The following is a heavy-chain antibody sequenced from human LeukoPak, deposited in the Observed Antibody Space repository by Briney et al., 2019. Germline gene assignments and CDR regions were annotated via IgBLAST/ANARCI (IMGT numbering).Heavy chain of an antibody. Sequence: SETLSLTCAVSGGSISSSSFYWGWIRQPPGKGLEWIGSMYYSGSTYYNPSLKSRVTLSVDTSKNRFSLKLSSVTAADTAVYYCARLQSYCSSTSCSHYGMDVWGQGTTVTVSS. CDR1: GGSISSSSFY. CDR3: ARLQSYCSSTSCSHYGMDV. D-gene: IGHD2-2*01. J-gene: IGHJ6*02. CDR2: MYYSGST. V-gene: IGHV4-39*01.